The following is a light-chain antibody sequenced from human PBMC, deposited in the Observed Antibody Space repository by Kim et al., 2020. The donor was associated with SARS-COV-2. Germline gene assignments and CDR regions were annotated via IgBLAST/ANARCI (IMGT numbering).Light chain of an antibody. CDR1: SGNIASNY. CDR2: EDD. V-gene: IGLV6-57*04. Sequence: NFMLAQPHSVSESPGKTITISCTRSSGNIASNYVQWYQQRPGSAPDILIYEDDQRPSGVPDRFSGSIDSSSNSASLTISGLKTEDEADYYCQSYDSTSVVFGGGTQLTVL. CDR3: QSYDSTSVV. J-gene: IGLJ2*01.